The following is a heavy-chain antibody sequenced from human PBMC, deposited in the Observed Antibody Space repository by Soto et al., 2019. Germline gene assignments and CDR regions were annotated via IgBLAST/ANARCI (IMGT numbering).Heavy chain of an antibody. J-gene: IGHJ4*02. CDR1: GFTFSSYA. Sequence: EVQLLESGGGLVQPGGSQRLSCAASGFTFSSYAMSWVRQAPGKGLEWVSAISGSGGSTYYADSVKGRFTISRDNSKNTLYLQMNSLRAEDTAVYYCAKIPPGYSYGYFYFDYWGQGTLVTVSS. V-gene: IGHV3-23*01. CDR2: ISGSGGST. D-gene: IGHD5-18*01. CDR3: AKIPPGYSYGYFYFDY.